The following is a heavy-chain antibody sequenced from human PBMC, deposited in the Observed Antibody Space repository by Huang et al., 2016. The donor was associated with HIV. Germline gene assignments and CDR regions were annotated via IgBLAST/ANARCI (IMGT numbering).Heavy chain of an antibody. J-gene: IGHJ6*03. CDR1: GFSLNHKGVG. D-gene: IGHD7-27*01. CDR3: AHIGRLGNYYMDV. Sequence: QITLKESGPTVIKPTQTLTLTCSFSGFSLNHKGVGVGWIRQPPGKALEWLVLIYWDDDKRFTPSLKNRITITKDTSKNQVVFTMTNLDPMDTGTYYCAHIGRLGNYYMDVWGIGTTVTVSS. V-gene: IGHV2-5*02. CDR2: IYWDDDK.